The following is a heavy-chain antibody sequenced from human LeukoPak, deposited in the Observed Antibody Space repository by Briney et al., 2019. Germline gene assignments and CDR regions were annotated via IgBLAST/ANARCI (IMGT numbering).Heavy chain of an antibody. CDR1: GFTISSYT. Sequence: PGGSLRLSCAASGFTISSYTMNWVRQAPGKGLEWVSSIISSSSFIYYADSVKGRFTISRVNAKNSLYLQMNSLRAEDTAVYYCARDFGGYCSSSSCYLGFLDYWGQGTLVTVSS. D-gene: IGHD2-2*01. CDR2: IISSSSFI. CDR3: ARDFGGYCSSSSCYLGFLDY. J-gene: IGHJ4*02. V-gene: IGHV3-21*03.